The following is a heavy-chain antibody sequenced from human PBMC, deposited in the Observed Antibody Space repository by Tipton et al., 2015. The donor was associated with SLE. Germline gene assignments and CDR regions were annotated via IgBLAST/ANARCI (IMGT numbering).Heavy chain of an antibody. CDR2: ISSSRSYT. D-gene: IGHD2-15*01. V-gene: IGHV3-11*06. Sequence: LSLTCTVSGGSIGSIDNFWGWIRQPPGKGLEWLSYISSSRSYTNYADSVKGRFTISTDNTKKSLYLQMNSLRVEDTAMYYCARAGPDIVEDYWGQGTLVTVSS. J-gene: IGHJ4*02. CDR3: ARAGPDIVEDY. CDR1: GGSIGSIDNF.